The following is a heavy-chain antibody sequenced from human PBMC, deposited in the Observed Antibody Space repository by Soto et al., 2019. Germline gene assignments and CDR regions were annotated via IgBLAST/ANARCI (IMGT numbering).Heavy chain of an antibody. V-gene: IGHV1-18*01. CDR2: ISAYNGNK. CDR1: GYSFTSYG. Sequence: QVQLVQSGAEVKKPGASVKVSCKASGYSFTSYGISWVRQAPGQGLEWMGGISAYNGNKKYAQKLQGRVTMTTDTDTSTAYMDLRSLRSDDTAVYYCARDLGQQLVDYWGQGTLVTVSS. CDR3: ARDLGQQLVDY. D-gene: IGHD6-13*01. J-gene: IGHJ4*02.